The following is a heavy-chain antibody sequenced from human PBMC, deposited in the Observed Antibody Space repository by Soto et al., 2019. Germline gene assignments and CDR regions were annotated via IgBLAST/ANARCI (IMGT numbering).Heavy chain of an antibody. CDR1: GYNFTNYL. Sequence: PGESLKISCNGSGYNFTNYLIIWVRQMPGKGLEWMGRIDPSGSYTKYSPSLQGHVTISADKSIGTAYLQWSRLKASDTAMYYCATFSDVWGRGTTVTVSS. CDR3: ATFSDV. CDR2: IDPSGSYT. V-gene: IGHV5-10-1*01. J-gene: IGHJ6*02.